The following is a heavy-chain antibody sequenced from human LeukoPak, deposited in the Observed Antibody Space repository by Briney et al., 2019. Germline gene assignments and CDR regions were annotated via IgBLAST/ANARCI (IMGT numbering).Heavy chain of an antibody. D-gene: IGHD2-21*01. CDR2: LWYDGSQE. Sequence: PGGSLRLSCAASGFAFNSYGMHWVRPAPGKGLEWVAALWYDGSQEFYVDSVKGRLSISRDNSKNTLYLQLNSLRVEDTAVYYCARGSVYGDSEYGMDVWGQGTTVTVSS. CDR3: ARGSVYGDSEYGMDV. V-gene: IGHV3-33*01. J-gene: IGHJ6*02. CDR1: GFAFNSYG.